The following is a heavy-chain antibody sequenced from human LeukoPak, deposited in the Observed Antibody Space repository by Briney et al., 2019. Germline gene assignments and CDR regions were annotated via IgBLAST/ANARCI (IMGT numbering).Heavy chain of an antibody. V-gene: IGHV4-59*01. D-gene: IGHD4-17*01. Sequence: PSETQSLTCTVSGGSISSYYWSWIRQPPGKGLEWIGYIYYSGSTIYNPSLKSRVTISVDTSKNQFSLKLSSVTAADTAVYYCARAEGEYGDYNYYYYYGMDVWGQGTTVTVSS. CDR1: GGSISSYY. CDR2: IYYSGST. CDR3: ARAEGEYGDYNYYYYYGMDV. J-gene: IGHJ6*02.